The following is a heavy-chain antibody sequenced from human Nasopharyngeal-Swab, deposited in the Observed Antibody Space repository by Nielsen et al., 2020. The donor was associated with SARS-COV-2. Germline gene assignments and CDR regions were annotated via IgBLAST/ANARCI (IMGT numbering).Heavy chain of an antibody. CDR2: INHSGST. V-gene: IGHV4-34*01. J-gene: IGHJ6*02. D-gene: IGHD2-2*01. CDR3: ASHPGYCSSTSCYAPSYGMDV. Sequence: GSLRLSCTVSGGSISSYYWSWIRQPPGKGLEWIREINHSGSTNYNPSLKSRVTISVDTSKNQFSLKLSSVTAADTAVYYCASHPGYCSSTSCYAPSYGMDVWGQGTTVTVSS. CDR1: GGSISSYY.